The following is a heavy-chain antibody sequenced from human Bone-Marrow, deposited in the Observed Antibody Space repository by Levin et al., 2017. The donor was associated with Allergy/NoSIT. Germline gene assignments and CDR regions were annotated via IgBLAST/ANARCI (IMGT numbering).Heavy chain of an antibody. J-gene: IGHJ5*02. D-gene: IGHD5-18*01. CDR2: IYHSGST. CDR1: GGSISSNNW. CDR3: ARLRGYSYVAGWFDP. Sequence: PSETLSLTCDVSGGSISSNNWWSWVRQPPGKGLEWIGEIYHSGSTNYKPSLKSRVTISVDKSKNQFSLNLRSVTAADTAVYYCARLRGYSYVAGWFDPWGQGTLVTVSS. V-gene: IGHV4-4*02.